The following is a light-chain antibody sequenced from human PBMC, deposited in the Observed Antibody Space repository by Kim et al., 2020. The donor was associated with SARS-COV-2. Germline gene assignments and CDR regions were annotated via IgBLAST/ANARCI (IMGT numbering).Light chain of an antibody. V-gene: IGKV3-20*01. J-gene: IGKJ4*01. CDR1: PSVSCSS. Sequence: SSGERATRSCRASPSVSCSSLGWYQQKPGQAHRLLIYGASSRDTGIPDRFSGSGSGTDFTLTISRLEPEDFAVYYCQQYGSSALTFGGGTKVDIK. CDR2: GAS. CDR3: QQYGSSALT.